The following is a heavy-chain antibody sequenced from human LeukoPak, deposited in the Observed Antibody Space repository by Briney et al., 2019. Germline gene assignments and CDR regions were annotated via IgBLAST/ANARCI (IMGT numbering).Heavy chain of an antibody. V-gene: IGHV1-18*01. CDR1: GYTFTSYG. CDR2: ISAYNGNT. Sequence: ASVQVPCKASGYTFTSYGISWMRQAPGQGLEWMGWISAYNGNTNYAQKLQGRVTMTTDTSTSTAYMELRSLRSDDTAVYYCARDLRATALYYYGMDVWGQGTTVTVSS. J-gene: IGHJ6*02. CDR3: ARDLRATALYYYGMDV. D-gene: IGHD4-17*01.